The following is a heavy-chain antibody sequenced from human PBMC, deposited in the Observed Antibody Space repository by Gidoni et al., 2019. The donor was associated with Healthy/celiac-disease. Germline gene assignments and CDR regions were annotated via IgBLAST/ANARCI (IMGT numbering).Heavy chain of an antibody. CDR1: GFTFTSSA. CDR3: AAANYYDSSGYEGDY. J-gene: IGHJ4*02. Sequence: QMQLVQSGPEVKKPGTSVKVSCKASGFTFTSSAVQWVRQARGQRLEWIGWIVVGSGNTNYAQKFQERVTITRDMSTSTAYMELSSLRSEDTAVYYCAAANYYDSSGYEGDYWGQGTLVTVSS. V-gene: IGHV1-58*01. D-gene: IGHD3-22*01. CDR2: IVVGSGNT.